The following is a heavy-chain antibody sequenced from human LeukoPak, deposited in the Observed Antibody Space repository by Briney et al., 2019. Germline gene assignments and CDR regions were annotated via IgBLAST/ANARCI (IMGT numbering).Heavy chain of an antibody. CDR2: IYYSERN. V-gene: IGHV4-39*01. CDR1: GGSISSSTYY. Sequence: PTATLSLTCNVSGGSISSSTYYWGWIRQPPGRGLEWIGNIYYSERNYYNPSLKSRTTISVDTSKNQFSLKLTSVTAADTAVYYCARLRQHLAPIDYWGQRTLVTVSS. J-gene: IGHJ4*02. CDR3: ARLRQHLAPIDY. D-gene: IGHD6-13*01.